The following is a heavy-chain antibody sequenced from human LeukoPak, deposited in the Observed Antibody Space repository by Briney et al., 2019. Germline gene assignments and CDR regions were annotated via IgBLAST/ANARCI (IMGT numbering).Heavy chain of an antibody. V-gene: IGHV3-53*01. D-gene: IGHD4-17*01. CDR2: IYSGGNT. CDR3: ARDTVTTFRFRDYQHYGMDV. Sequence: LSGGSLRLSCAASGFTVSSNYMSWVRQAPGKGLEWVSIIYSGGNTYYADYLKGRFTIYRDNSRNTVYLQMNSLRAEDTAVYYCARDTVTTFRFRDYQHYGMDVWGQGTTVTVSS. CDR1: GFTVSSNY. J-gene: IGHJ6*02.